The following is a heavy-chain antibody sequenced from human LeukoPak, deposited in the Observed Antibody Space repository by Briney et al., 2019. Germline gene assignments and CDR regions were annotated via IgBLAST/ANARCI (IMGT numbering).Heavy chain of an antibody. V-gene: IGHV4-34*01. D-gene: IGHD3-3*01. CDR1: GGSFSGYY. J-gene: IGHJ4*02. Sequence: SETLSLTCAVYGGSFSGYYWSWIRQPPGKGLEWIGEINHSGSTNYNPSLKSRVTISVDTSKNQFSLKLSSVTAADTAVYYCARTYDFWSGYYRGTYFDYWGQGTLVTVSS. CDR2: INHSGST. CDR3: ARTYDFWSGYYRGTYFDY.